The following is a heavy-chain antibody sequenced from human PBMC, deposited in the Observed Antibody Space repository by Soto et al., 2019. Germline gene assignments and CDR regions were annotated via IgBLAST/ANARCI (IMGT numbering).Heavy chain of an antibody. V-gene: IGHV3-21*01. D-gene: IGHD6-13*01. J-gene: IGHJ6*02. Sequence: GCRPRSCSASGCTFSSYSMNWVRQAPGKGLEWVSSISSSSSYIYYADSVEGRLTIYRDNAKNSLYLQMNRLGDEETAVSYCARGPAYRSSWYYYYYGMDVWGQGTTVTVS. CDR3: ARGPAYRSSWYYYYYGMDV. CDR2: ISSSSSYI. CDR1: GCTFSSYS.